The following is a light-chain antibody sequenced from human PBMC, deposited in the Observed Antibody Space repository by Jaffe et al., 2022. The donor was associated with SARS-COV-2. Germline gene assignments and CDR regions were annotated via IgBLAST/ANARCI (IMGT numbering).Light chain of an antibody. J-gene: IGLJ2*01. V-gene: IGLV3-1*01. CDR1: RLGRKN. CDR2: QNN. Sequence: SFELTQPPSVSVSPGQTASIDCSADRLGRKNVFWYQQKPGQSPVLVIYQNNRRPSGITARISGSNSGNTATLTISGTQTLDEAEYYCQVWDSSIGIFGGGTKLTVL. CDR3: QVWDSSIGI.